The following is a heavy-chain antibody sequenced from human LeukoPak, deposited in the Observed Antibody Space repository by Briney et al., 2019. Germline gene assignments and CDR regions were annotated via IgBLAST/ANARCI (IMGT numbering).Heavy chain of an antibody. CDR2: IYYSGST. CDR3: ARSGGSPAMGINWFDP. Sequence: PSETLSLTCTVSGGSISSSSYYWGWIRQPPGKGLEWIGSIYYSGSTYYNPSLKSRVTISVDTSKNQFSLKLSSVTAADTAVYYCARSGGSPAMGINWFDPWGQGTLVTVSS. CDR1: GGSISSSSYY. D-gene: IGHD1-26*01. V-gene: IGHV4-39*07. J-gene: IGHJ5*02.